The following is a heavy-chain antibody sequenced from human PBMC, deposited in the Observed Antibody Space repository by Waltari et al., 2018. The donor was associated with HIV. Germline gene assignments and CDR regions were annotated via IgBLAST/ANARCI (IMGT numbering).Heavy chain of an antibody. D-gene: IGHD5-18*01. CDR2: ISTSSSTI. CDR1: GFSFSTYS. CDR3: ARDRNSRGAFEI. Sequence: EVQLVESGGGLVQPGGSLRLSCAASGFSFSTYSMSWVRQAPGKWLEWVSYISTSSSTIYYADSVKGRFTISRDNAKNSLYLQMNSLRAEDTAVYYCARDRNSRGAFEIWGQGTMVTVSS. V-gene: IGHV3-48*01. J-gene: IGHJ3*02.